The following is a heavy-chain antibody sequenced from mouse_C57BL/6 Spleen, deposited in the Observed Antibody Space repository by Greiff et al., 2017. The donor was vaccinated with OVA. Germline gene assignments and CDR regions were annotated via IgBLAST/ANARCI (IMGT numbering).Heavy chain of an antibody. CDR2: INPNNGGT. Sequence: EVQLQQSGPELVKPGASVKISCKASGYTFTDYYMNWVKQSHGKSLEWIGDINPNNGGTSYNQKFKGKATLTVDKSSSTAYMELRSLTSEDSAVYYCARKGPPMDYWGQGTSVTVSS. CDR1: GYTFTDYY. D-gene: IGHD3-3*01. V-gene: IGHV1-26*01. J-gene: IGHJ4*01. CDR3: ARKGPPMDY.